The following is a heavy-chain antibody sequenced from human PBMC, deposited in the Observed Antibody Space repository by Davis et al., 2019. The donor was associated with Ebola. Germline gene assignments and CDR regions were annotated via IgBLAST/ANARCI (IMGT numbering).Heavy chain of an antibody. Sequence: ASVKVSCKASGYTFTGYYMHWVRQAPGQGLEWMGRINPNSGGTNYAQKFQDRVTMTRDTSISTAYMELSRLRSDDTAVYYCARDLGYCSGGSCYSSGWFDPWGQGTLVTVSS. D-gene: IGHD2-15*01. CDR2: INPNSGGT. V-gene: IGHV1-2*06. CDR1: GYTFTGYY. J-gene: IGHJ5*02. CDR3: ARDLGYCSGGSCYSSGWFDP.